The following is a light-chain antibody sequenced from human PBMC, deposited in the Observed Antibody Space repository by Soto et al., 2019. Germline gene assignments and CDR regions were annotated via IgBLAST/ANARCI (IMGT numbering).Light chain of an antibody. CDR2: GAS. V-gene: IGKV3-15*01. Sequence: EIVMTHSPATLSVSPGERATLSCRASQSVSNNLAWYQQKPGQAPRLHIYGASTRATAIPARFSGSGSGTEFTLTISSLQSEDFAVYFCQQYDNWPYTFGQGTKLEIK. CDR3: QQYDNWPYT. CDR1: QSVSNN. J-gene: IGKJ2*01.